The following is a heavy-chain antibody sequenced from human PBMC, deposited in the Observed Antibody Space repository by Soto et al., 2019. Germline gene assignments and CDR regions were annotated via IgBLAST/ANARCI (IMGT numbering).Heavy chain of an antibody. Sequence: PSETLSLTCTVSGGSISSYYWSWIRQPPGKGLEWIGYIYYSGSTNYNPSLKSRVTISVDTSKNQFSLKLSSVTAADTAVYYCARVASEYSSSPYYFDYWGHGTLVTVSS. J-gene: IGHJ4*01. D-gene: IGHD6-6*01. CDR1: GGSISSYY. CDR2: IYYSGST. V-gene: IGHV4-59*01. CDR3: ARVASEYSSSPYYFDY.